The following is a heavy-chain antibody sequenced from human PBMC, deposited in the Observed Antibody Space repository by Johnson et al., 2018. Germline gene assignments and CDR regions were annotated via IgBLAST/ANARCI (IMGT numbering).Heavy chain of an antibody. D-gene: IGHD1-26*01. Sequence: QVQLVQSGGGVVQPGRSLRLSCSASGFTFNTYAMHWVRQAPGKGLDWVAVIWYDASNQYYADSVKGRFTISRDNSKNARYLEMNRLRVEDTAVYYCATHPPGSYRVNDAFEMWGQGTMVTVSS. CDR1: GFTFNTYA. V-gene: IGHV3-33*01. CDR2: IWYDASNQ. CDR3: ATHPPGSYRVNDAFEM. J-gene: IGHJ3*02.